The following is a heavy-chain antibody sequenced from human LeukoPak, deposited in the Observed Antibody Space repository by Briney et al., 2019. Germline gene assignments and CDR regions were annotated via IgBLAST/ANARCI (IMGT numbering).Heavy chain of an antibody. CDR1: GFTFSNYD. Sequence: PGGSLRLSCAASGFTFSNYDMSGVRQAPGKGLVWVSRINSDGSSTSYADSVKGRFTISRDNAKNTLYLQMNSLRAEDTAVYYSARVGSYSSVDYWGQGTLVTVSS. D-gene: IGHD1-26*01. V-gene: IGHV3-74*01. CDR3: ARVGSYSSVDY. J-gene: IGHJ4*02. CDR2: INSDGSST.